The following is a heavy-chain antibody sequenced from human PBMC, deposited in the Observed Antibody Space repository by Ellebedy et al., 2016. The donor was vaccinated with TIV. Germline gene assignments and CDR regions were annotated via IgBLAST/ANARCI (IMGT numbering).Heavy chain of an antibody. CDR2: IFPKDGGT. CDR3: ARVLRATSGMDV. CDR1: GYTFTGHY. Sequence: ASVKVSCKASGYTFTGHYIHWVRQAPGQGLEWIGWIFPKDGGTSYAQKFQGRVTMSWDMSISTAYMELTRLQSDDTAVYYCARVLRATSGMDVWGQGTTVIVS. J-gene: IGHJ6*02. V-gene: IGHV1-2*02. D-gene: IGHD4/OR15-4a*01.